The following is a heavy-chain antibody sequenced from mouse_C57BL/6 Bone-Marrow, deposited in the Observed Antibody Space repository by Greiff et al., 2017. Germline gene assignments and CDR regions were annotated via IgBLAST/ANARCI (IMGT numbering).Heavy chain of an antibody. Sequence: EVKLMESEGGLVQPGSSMKLSCTASGFTFSDYYMAWVRQVPEKGLEWVANINYDGSSTYYLDSLKSRFIISRDNAKNILYLQMSSLKSEDTAMYYCAREDYGFAYWGQGTLVTVSA. CDR2: INYDGSST. CDR3: AREDYGFAY. V-gene: IGHV5-16*01. CDR1: GFTFSDYY. D-gene: IGHD1-1*02. J-gene: IGHJ3*01.